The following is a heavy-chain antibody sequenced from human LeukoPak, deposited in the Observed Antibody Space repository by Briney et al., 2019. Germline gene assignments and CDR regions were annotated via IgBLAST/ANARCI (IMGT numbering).Heavy chain of an antibody. D-gene: IGHD3-22*01. CDR1: GGSIYNSAYH. V-gene: IGHV4-39*01. CDR2: IYYSGST. J-gene: IGHJ4*02. CDR3: ARPGEVYYYDSSGYPAHYFDY. Sequence: PSETLSLTCSVSGGSIYNSAYHWGWIRQPPGKGLEWIGSIYYSGSTYYNPSLKSRVTISVDTSKNQFSLKLSFVTAADTAVYYCARPGEVYYYDSSGYPAHYFDYWGQGTLVTVSS.